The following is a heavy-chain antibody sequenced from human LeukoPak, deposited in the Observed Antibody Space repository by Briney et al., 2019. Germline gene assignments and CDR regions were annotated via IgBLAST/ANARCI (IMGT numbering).Heavy chain of an antibody. Sequence: RRESLQISCRRFAYSFTSNWICWVRPMPGKGLEGMAIIYPGDSAARYSPAIQGQVTISADKSINTAFLQWSSLRASDTATYYCARSLYIGWYSSDYWGQGTPVTVSS. D-gene: IGHD6-19*01. CDR2: IYPGDSAA. CDR1: AYSFTSNW. V-gene: IGHV5-51*01. CDR3: ARSLYIGWYSSDY. J-gene: IGHJ4*02.